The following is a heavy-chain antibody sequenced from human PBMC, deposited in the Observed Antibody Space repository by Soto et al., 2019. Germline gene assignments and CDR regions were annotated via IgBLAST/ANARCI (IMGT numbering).Heavy chain of an antibody. J-gene: IGHJ6*03. V-gene: IGHV3-9*01. D-gene: IGHD2-2*01. CDR1: GFTFDDYA. CDR3: AKASTDYYYYMDV. CDR2: ISWNSGSI. Sequence: EVQLVESGGGLVQPGRSLRLSCAASGFTFDDYAMHWVRQAPGKGLEWVSGISWNSGSIGYADSVKGRFTISRDNAKNSLCLQMNSLRAEDTALYYCAKASTDYYYYMDVCGKGTTVTVSS.